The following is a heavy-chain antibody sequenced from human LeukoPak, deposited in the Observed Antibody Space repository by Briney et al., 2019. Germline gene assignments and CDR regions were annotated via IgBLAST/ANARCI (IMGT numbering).Heavy chain of an antibody. D-gene: IGHD1-20*01. CDR3: ARHITRAIADDY. CDR1: GFTFSSYW. J-gene: IGHJ4*02. Sequence: GGSLRLSCAASGFTFSSYWMHCVRQAPGKGLVWVSRINSDGSSTNYADSVKGRFTISRDNAKNTLYLQMNSLRAEDTAVYYCARHITRAIADDYWGQGTLVTVSS. V-gene: IGHV3-74*01. CDR2: INSDGSST.